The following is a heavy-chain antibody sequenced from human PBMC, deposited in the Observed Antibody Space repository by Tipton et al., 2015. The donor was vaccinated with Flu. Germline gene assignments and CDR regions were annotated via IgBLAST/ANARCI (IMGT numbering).Heavy chain of an antibody. Sequence: TLSLTCTVSGGSVSSGSDYWSWIRQPAGKGLEWIGHAYITGSTSYNPSLRSRVTISIDTSKNQFSLKLSSVTAADTAVYYCASITMIRGNYYFGMDVWGQGP. V-gene: IGHV4-61*09. CDR3: ASITMIRGNYYFGMDV. D-gene: IGHD3-10*01. J-gene: IGHJ6*02. CDR2: AYITGST. CDR1: GGSVSSGSDY.